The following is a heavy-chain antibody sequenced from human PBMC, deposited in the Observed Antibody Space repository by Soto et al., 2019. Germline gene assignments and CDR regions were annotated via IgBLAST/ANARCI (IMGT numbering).Heavy chain of an antibody. CDR1: GFTFSSYA. V-gene: IGHV3-23*01. Sequence: EVQLLESGGGLVQPGGSLRLSCAASGFTFSSYAMSWVRQAPGKGLEWVSAISGSGGSTYYADSVKGRFTISRDNSKNTLYLQMNSLRAEDTAVYYCALPSEVPAAPTWDSNSWYFDLWGRGTLVTVSS. CDR2: ISGSGGST. CDR3: ALPSEVPAAPTWDSNSWYFDL. J-gene: IGHJ2*01. D-gene: IGHD2-2*01.